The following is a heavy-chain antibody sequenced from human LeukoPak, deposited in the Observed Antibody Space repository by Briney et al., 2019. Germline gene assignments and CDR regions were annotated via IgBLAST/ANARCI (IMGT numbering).Heavy chain of an antibody. CDR1: GFTLSSYE. Sequence: GGSLRLSCAASGFTLSSYEMNWVRQAPGKGLEWVSYISSSGSTIYYADSVKGRFTISRDNAKNSLYLQMNSLRAEDTAVYYCARGRGRAYYYDSSGYYWFQHWGQGTLVTVSS. D-gene: IGHD3-22*01. CDR2: ISSSGSTI. J-gene: IGHJ1*01. CDR3: ARGRGRAYYYDSSGYYWFQH. V-gene: IGHV3-48*03.